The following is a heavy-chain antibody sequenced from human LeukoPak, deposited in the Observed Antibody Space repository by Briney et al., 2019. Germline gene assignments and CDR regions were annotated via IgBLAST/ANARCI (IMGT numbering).Heavy chain of an antibody. V-gene: IGHV1-2*02. CDR2: INPNSGGT. J-gene: IGHJ4*02. D-gene: IGHD3-10*01. CDR3: ARDRIYGSGSWRY. CDR1: GYTFTVYY. Sequence: ASVKVSCKASGYTFTVYYMHWVRQAPGQGLEWMGWINPNSGGTNYAQKFQGRVTMTRDTSISTAYMELSRLRSDDTAVYYCARDRIYGSGSWRYWGQGTLVTVSS.